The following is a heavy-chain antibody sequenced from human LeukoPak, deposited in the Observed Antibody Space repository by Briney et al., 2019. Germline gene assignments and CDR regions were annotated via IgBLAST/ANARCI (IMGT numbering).Heavy chain of an antibody. D-gene: IGHD2-2*01. CDR2: ISFDGSDK. CDR1: GFTFSSYG. V-gene: IGHV3-30*18. J-gene: IGHJ4*02. CDR3: AKDRAAMPTYYFDY. Sequence: GGSLRLSCEASGFTFSSYGMHWVRRAPGKGLEWVAVISFDGSDKYYADSVSGRFTISRDNSKNTQYVQMNSLRAEDTAVYYCAKDRAAMPTYYFDYWGQGALVTVSS.